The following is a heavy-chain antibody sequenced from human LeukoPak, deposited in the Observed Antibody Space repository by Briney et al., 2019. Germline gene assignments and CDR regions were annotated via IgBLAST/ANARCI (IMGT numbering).Heavy chain of an antibody. CDR1: GFTFSNYA. CDR2: ISGSGDST. Sequence: PGGSLRLSCAATGFTFSNYAMSWVRQAPGKGLEWVSAISGSGDSTFYADYLKGRFTISRDKSKNTLYLDMDSLTAEDTAIYYCAKDRAGSAFDDDAFDIWGQGTMVTVSS. CDR3: AKDRAGSAFDDDAFDI. J-gene: IGHJ3*02. V-gene: IGHV3-23*01. D-gene: IGHD5-12*01.